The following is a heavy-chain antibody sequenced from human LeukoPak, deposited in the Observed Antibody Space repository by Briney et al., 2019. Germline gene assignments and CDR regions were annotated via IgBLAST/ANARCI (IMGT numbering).Heavy chain of an antibody. Sequence: GGSLRLSCAASGFTFSSYSMNWVRQAPGKGLEWVSAVTGSGSSTYYADSVKGRFTISRDNSKNTLYLQLNSLRAEDTAVYYCAKVTAIAVAGTKAFDIWGQGTMVTVSS. D-gene: IGHD6-19*01. V-gene: IGHV3-23*01. J-gene: IGHJ3*02. CDR3: AKVTAIAVAGTKAFDI. CDR2: VTGSGSST. CDR1: GFTFSSYS.